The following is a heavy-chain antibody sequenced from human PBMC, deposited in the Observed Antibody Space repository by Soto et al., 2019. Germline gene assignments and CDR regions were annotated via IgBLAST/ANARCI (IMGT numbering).Heavy chain of an antibody. V-gene: IGHV1-3*01. J-gene: IGHJ4*02. Sequence: AAVKVSCKTCGCTFTKYVVDWVRQAPGQGLEWMGWINSGNGNTKYSEKFQGRVTITRDTSASTAYMELNSLTSEDTAVYYCARGLTIFGVVIGYWGQGTLVTVSS. D-gene: IGHD3-3*01. CDR2: INSGNGNT. CDR1: GCTFTKYV. CDR3: ARGLTIFGVVIGY.